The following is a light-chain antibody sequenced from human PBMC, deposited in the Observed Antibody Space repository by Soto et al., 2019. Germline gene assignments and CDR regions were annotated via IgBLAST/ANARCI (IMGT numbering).Light chain of an antibody. CDR1: QSVSSK. CDR3: HQYNHWLTWT. J-gene: IGKJ1*01. CDR2: SAS. Sequence: EIVLTQSPGTLSLSPGERATLSCGASQSVSSKLAWYQQRPGQAPRLLIYSASTRATGIPARFSGSGSGTEFTLTISSLQSEDFAVYYCHQYNHWLTWTFGQGTKVDIK. V-gene: IGKV3-15*01.